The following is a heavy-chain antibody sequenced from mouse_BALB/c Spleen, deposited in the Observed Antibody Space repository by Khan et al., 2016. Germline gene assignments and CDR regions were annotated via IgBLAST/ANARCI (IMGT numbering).Heavy chain of an antibody. CDR2: IDPESGDT. J-gene: IGHJ2*01. CDR3: NANDYGNYIYFDY. V-gene: IGHV14-4*02. D-gene: IGHD2-1*01. Sequence: EVPLLASGAELVRSGASVKLSCTASAFNIKDYYIHWVKQSPEQGLEWIGWIDPESGDTEYGPKFQGRATVTADTSSNTAYLQLSSLPSEDSAVYYCNANDYGNYIYFDYWGQGNTLTVSS. CDR1: AFNIKDYY.